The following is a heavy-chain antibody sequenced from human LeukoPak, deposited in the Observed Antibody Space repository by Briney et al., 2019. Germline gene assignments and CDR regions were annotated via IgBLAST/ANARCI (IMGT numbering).Heavy chain of an antibody. Sequence: PGRSLRLSCAASGFTFSSYAMHWVRQAPGKGLEWVAVISYDGSNKYYADSVRGRFTISRDNSKNTLYLQMNSLRAEDTAVYYCAKEKNTGRYYMDVWGKGTTVTVSS. CDR1: GFTFSSYA. CDR2: ISYDGSNK. V-gene: IGHV3-30*04. D-gene: IGHD2-8*02. CDR3: AKEKNTGRYYMDV. J-gene: IGHJ6*03.